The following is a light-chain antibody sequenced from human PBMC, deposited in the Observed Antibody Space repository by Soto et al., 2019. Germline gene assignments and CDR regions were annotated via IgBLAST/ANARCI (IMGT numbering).Light chain of an antibody. CDR2: NNN. CDR3: AALDDSLNGVL. J-gene: IGLJ2*01. V-gene: IGLV1-44*01. Sequence: QSVLTQPPSASGTPGQRVTISCSGSSSNIGSNPVHWYQQVPGTAPKLLIHNNNQRPSGVPARFSGSKSGTSASLAISGLQSEDEADYYCAALDDSLNGVLFGGGTKLTVL. CDR1: SSNIGSNP.